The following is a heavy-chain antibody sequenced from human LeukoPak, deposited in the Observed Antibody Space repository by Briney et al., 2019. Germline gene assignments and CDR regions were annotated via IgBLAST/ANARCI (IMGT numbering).Heavy chain of an antibody. CDR2: ISGSGGST. CDR1: GFTFSSYA. CDR3: ARLGATTEFAY. J-gene: IGHJ4*02. D-gene: IGHD1-26*01. Sequence: HTGGSLRLSCAASGFTFSSYAMSWVRQAPGKGLEWVSAISGSGGSTYYADSVKGRFTIPRDNSKNTLYLQMNSLRAGDTAVYYCARLGATTEFAYWGQGTLVTVSS. V-gene: IGHV3-23*01.